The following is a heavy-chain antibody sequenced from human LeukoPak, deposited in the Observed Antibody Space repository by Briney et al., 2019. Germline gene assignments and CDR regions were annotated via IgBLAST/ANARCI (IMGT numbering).Heavy chain of an antibody. Sequence: SETLSLTCTVSGGSISNNNYYWGWIRQPPGKGLEWIGSIYYSGNTYYNPSLKSRVTISVDTSKNQFSLTLTSVTAADTAVYYCANYGYRCFFDYWGQGTLVTVSS. CDR3: ANYGYRCFFDY. J-gene: IGHJ4*02. CDR1: GGSISNNNYY. D-gene: IGHD5-24*01. V-gene: IGHV4-39*01. CDR2: IYYSGNT.